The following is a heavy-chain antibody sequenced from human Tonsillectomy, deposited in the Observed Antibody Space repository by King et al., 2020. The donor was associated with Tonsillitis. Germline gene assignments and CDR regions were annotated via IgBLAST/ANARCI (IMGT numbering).Heavy chain of an antibody. Sequence: QLVQSGAEVKKPGSSLKVSCKASGGTFNNYGISWVRQAPGQGLEWMGGIIPIFCATNYAQKFQGRVTITADESTRTAYMELSSLRSDDTAVYYCARRGIINYGMDVWGQGTTVIVSS. CDR1: GGTFNNYG. CDR2: IIPIFCAT. D-gene: IGHD2-15*01. CDR3: ARRGIINYGMDV. J-gene: IGHJ6*02. V-gene: IGHV1-69*01.